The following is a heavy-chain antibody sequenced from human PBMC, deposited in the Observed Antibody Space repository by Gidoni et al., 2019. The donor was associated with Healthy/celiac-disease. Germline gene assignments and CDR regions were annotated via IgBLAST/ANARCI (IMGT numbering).Heavy chain of an antibody. CDR1: GLTFRRYW. V-gene: IGHV3-7*01. CDR3: GGDTSGSFLDY. Sequence: EVELVESGGGSAQPGGSLRLSCAASGLTFRRYWMSWVRQAPGKGLEWVANIKQDGSEKYYVDSVKGRFTISRENAKNSLYLQMNSLRAEDTAVYYCGGDTSGSFLDYWGQGTLVTVSS. CDR2: IKQDGSEK. J-gene: IGHJ4*02. D-gene: IGHD3-22*01.